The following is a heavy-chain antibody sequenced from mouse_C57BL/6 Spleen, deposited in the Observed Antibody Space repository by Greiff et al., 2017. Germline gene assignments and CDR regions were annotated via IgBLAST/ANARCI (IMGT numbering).Heavy chain of an antibody. CDR1: GYSITSDY. D-gene: IGHD1-1*01. CDR3: ARWGYCGSSLDY. V-gene: IGHV3-8*01. CDR2: ISYRGST. Sequence: VQLKQSGPGLAKPSQTLSLTCSVTGYSITSDYWNWIRKFPGNKLEYMGYISYRGSTYYNPSLKRRIPITRDTSKNQYYLQLKSVTTEDTATYYCARWGYCGSSLDYWGEGTTLTVSA. J-gene: IGHJ2*01.